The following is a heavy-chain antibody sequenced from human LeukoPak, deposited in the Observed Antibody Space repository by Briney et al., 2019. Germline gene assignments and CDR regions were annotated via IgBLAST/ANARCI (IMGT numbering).Heavy chain of an antibody. CDR2: ISADVGTT. CDR3: ARGRGGPPFDF. Sequence: HPVGSLRLSSAASVLSFRGYGMHGGRQAPGRGLEYVSAISADVGTTDYLNSVKGGFTISRDNSKNSLYRRIGRWRSDDTSIYCSARGRGGPPFDFWGQGPVVPVAP. D-gene: IGHD3-10*01. V-gene: IGHV3-64*01. J-gene: IGHJ4*02. CDR1: VLSFRGYG.